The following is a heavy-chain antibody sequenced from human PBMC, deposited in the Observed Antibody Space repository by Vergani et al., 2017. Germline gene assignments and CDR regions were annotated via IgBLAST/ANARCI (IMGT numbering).Heavy chain of an antibody. CDR2: IIPIFGIA. D-gene: IGHD3-10*01. CDR1: GGTFSSYA. Sequence: QVQLVQSGAEVKKPGSSVKVSCKASGGTFSSYAISWVRQAPGQGLEWMGGIIPIFGIANYAQKFQGRVTMTADKSTSTAYMELSSLRSEDTAVYYCARDDPDGGGSGGNKPFDYWGQGTLVTVSS. V-gene: IGHV1-69*17. J-gene: IGHJ4*02. CDR3: ARDDPDGGGSGGNKPFDY.